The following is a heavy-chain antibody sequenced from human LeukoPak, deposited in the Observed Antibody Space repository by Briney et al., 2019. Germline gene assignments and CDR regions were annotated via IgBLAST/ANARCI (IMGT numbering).Heavy chain of an antibody. D-gene: IGHD2-2*01. V-gene: IGHV3-20*04. Sequence: GGSLRLSCAASGFTFDDYGMSWVRQAPGKGLEWVSGINWNGGSTGYADSVKGRFTISRDNSKNTLYLQMNSLRAEDTAVYYCAKDPSQGCSSTSCYSYWGQGTLVTVSS. CDR2: INWNGGST. CDR1: GFTFDDYG. J-gene: IGHJ4*02. CDR3: AKDPSQGCSSTSCYSY.